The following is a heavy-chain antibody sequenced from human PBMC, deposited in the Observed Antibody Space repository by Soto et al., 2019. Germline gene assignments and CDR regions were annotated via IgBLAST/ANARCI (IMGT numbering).Heavy chain of an antibody. D-gene: IGHD1-1*01. CDR3: TKDGPLEVPEVPLEEYYCDF. CDR1: GFNFNTYG. V-gene: IGHV3-30*18. CDR2: ISNDGRNK. J-gene: IGHJ4*02. Sequence: QVHLVESGGGVVQPGRSLRLSCAVSGFNFNTYGMHWVRQAPGKGLEWVAVISNDGRNKYYGDSVKGRFTVSRDNSRSTMYLQMDSLRPEDTAVYYCTKDGPLEVPEVPLEEYYCDFWGQGTLVTV.